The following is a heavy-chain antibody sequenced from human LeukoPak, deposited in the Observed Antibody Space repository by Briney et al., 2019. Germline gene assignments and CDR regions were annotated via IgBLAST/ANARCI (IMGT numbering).Heavy chain of an antibody. V-gene: IGHV3-11*01. CDR3: ARPHGSVVVPAASDY. Sequence: GGSLRLSCAASGFTFSDYYMSWIRRAPGKGLEWVSYISSSGSTIYYADSVKGRFTISRDNAKNSLYLQMNSLRAEDTAVYYCARPHGSVVVPAASDYWGQGTLVTVSS. D-gene: IGHD2-2*01. J-gene: IGHJ4*02. CDR2: ISSSGSTI. CDR1: GFTFSDYY.